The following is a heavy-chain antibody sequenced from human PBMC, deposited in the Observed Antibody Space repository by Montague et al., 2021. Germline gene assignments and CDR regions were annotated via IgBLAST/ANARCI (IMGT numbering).Heavy chain of an antibody. CDR2: TYYRSEWNN. CDR1: GDSVCSNEPT. V-gene: IGHV6-1*01. D-gene: IGHD5-24*01. J-gene: IGHJ5*02. Sequence: CAISGDSVCSNEPTRNWNRQSPSRRPDRLGRTYYRSEWNNEYAISVKSRITVNPDTSKNQFSLLLNSVTPGDTAVYYCARGWQKRFDPWGQGTLVTVSS. CDR3: ARGWQKRFDP.